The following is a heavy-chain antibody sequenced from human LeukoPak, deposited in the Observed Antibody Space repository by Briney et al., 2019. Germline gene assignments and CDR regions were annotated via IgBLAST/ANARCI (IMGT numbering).Heavy chain of an antibody. CDR3: ATMVYAIGGDY. D-gene: IGHD2-8*01. V-gene: IGHV3-30-3*01. CDR1: GFDFSSYA. Sequence: GGSLRLSCAASGFDFSSYAMHWVRQAPGKGLEWVAVISYDGSNKYYADSVKGRFTISRDNSKNTLYLQMNSLRAEDTAVYYCATMVYAIGGDYWGQGTLVTVST. CDR2: ISYDGSNK. J-gene: IGHJ4*02.